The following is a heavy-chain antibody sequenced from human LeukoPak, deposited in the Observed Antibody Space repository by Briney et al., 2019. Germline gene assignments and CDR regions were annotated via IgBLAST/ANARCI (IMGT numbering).Heavy chain of an antibody. CDR1: GGSISSGDYS. J-gene: IGHJ6*02. CDR2: IYNSGST. Sequence: PSQTLSLICIVSGGSISSGDYSWTWIRQHPGKGLEWIGYIYNSGSTSYKPSRKSRVTISEDTSQNQFSLKLSSVTAADTAVYYCARHTRNHGMEVWGQGTTVTVSS. D-gene: IGHD1-14*01. V-gene: IGHV4-31*03. CDR3: ARHTRNHGMEV.